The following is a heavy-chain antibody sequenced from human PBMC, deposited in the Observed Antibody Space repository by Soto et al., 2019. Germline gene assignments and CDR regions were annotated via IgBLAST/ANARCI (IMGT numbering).Heavy chain of an antibody. CDR2: IYHSGST. CDR3: ARVERITIFGVVIREGYFDY. V-gene: IGHV4-4*02. J-gene: IGHJ4*02. CDR1: GGSISSSNW. D-gene: IGHD3-3*01. Sequence: PSETLSLTCAVSGGSISSSNWWSWVRQPPGKGLEWIGEIYHSGSTNYNPSLKSRVTISVDKSKNQFSLKLSSVTAADTAVYYCARVERITIFGVVIREGYFDYWGQGTMLTVYS.